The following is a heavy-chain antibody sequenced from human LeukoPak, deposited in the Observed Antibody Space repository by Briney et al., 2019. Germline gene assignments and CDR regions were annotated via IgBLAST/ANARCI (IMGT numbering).Heavy chain of an antibody. CDR3: ATDCSNDNCYST. CDR1: GFTFSSYG. J-gene: IGHJ4*02. D-gene: IGHD2-2*01. Sequence: GGSLRLSCAASGFTFSSYGMHWVRQAPGKGLEWVAVIWYDGSNKYYADSVEGRFTISRDNSKNTLYLQMNSLRAEDTAVYYCATDCSNDNCYSTWGQGTLVTVSS. CDR2: IWYDGSNK. V-gene: IGHV3-33*01.